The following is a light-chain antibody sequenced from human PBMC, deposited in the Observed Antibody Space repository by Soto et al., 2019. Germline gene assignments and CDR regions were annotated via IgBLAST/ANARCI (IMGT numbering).Light chain of an antibody. CDR3: QQYGSSGT. CDR2: GAS. J-gene: IGKJ1*01. V-gene: IGKV3-20*01. Sequence: EIFFTQSPGTLSLSPGGGATLSCRASQSVSNNYLAWYQQKPGQAPRLLIYGASNRATGIPDRFSGSGSGTDFTLTISRLEPEDFAVYYCQQYGSSGTFGQGTKVDI. CDR1: QSVSNNY.